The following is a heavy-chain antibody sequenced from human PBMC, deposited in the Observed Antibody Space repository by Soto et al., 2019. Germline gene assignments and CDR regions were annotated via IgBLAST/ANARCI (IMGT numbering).Heavy chain of an antibody. D-gene: IGHD6-19*01. CDR2: IYHGGTT. CDR1: GYSITSGSS. J-gene: IGHJ4*01. Sequence: AETLSPTCTVSGYSITSGSSWAWIRQPPGKGPEWSASIYHGGTTLYNPSLKSRTTISVDTTNNQFFLKLTSVTAADTAVYYCARVNVMVAAGSTFDDWGHGTLVTVSS. CDR3: ARVNVMVAAGSTFDD. V-gene: IGHV4-38-2*02.